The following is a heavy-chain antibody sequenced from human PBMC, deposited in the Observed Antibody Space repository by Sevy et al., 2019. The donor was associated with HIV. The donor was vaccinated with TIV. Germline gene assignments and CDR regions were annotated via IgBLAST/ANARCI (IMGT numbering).Heavy chain of an antibody. V-gene: IGHV4-39*01. J-gene: IGHJ5*01. CDR3: ARYLRGDHAGGFDF. D-gene: IGHD4-17*01. CDR2: IDYIGTT. CDR1: SGSISSSSYY. Sequence: SETLSLTCTVSSGSISSSSYYWGWIRQSPGKGLEWIASIDYIGTTYYKLALKSRVTITGDRSKNEVSLNLRFVTAADVAVYYCARYLRGDHAGGFDFWGQGTPVTVSS.